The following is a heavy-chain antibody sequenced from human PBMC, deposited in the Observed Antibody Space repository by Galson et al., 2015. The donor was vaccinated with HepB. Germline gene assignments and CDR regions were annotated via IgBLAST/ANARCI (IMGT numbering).Heavy chain of an antibody. CDR1: GFTFDDYT. V-gene: IGHV3-43*01. J-gene: IGHJ4*02. CDR3: AKDMDGSGSYYAFGY. D-gene: IGHD3-10*01. Sequence: SLRLSCAASGFTFDDYTMHWVRHAPGKGLEWASLISWDGGSTYYADSVKGRFTISRDNSENSLYLQMNSLRTEDTALYYCAKDMDGSGSYYAFGYWGQGTLVTVSP. CDR2: ISWDGGST.